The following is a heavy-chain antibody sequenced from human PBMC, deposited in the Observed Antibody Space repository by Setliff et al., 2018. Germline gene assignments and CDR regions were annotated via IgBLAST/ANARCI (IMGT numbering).Heavy chain of an antibody. CDR3: VKGSDPYYFYYMDV. CDR1: GFTFSTFA. D-gene: IGHD2-21*02. J-gene: IGHJ6*03. CDR2: ISGTGGNT. V-gene: IGHV3-23*01. Sequence: GSLRLSCAASGFTFSTFAMTWVRQAPGKRLEWVSTISGTGGNTYYADSVQGRFVISRDNSMNTLYLQMNRLRAEDTAVFYCVKGSDPYYFYYMDVSGKGTTVTVSS.